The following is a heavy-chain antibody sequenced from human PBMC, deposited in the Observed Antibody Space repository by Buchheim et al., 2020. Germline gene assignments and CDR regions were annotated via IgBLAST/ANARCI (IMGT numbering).Heavy chain of an antibody. J-gene: IGHJ2*01. CDR2: IKQDGSEK. Sequence: EVQLVESGGGLVQPGGSLRLSCAASGFTFSSYWMSWVRQAPGKGLEWVANIKQDGSEKYYVDSVKGRFTISRDNAKNSLYLQMNSLRAEDTAVYYCARVSYSGSDGVSIAGNWYFDLWGRGTL. CDR3: ARVSYSGSDGVSIAGNWYFDL. CDR1: GFTFSSYW. D-gene: IGHD1-26*01. V-gene: IGHV3-7*01.